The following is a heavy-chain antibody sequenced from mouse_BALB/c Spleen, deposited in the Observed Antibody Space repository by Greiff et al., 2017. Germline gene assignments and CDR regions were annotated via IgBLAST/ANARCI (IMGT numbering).Heavy chain of an antibody. Sequence: VQLQQSGPGLVKPSQTVSLTCTVTGISITTGNYRWSWIRQFPGNKLEWIGYIYYSGTITYNPSLTSRTTITRDTSKNQFFLEMNSLTAEDTATYYCAREGYDYYFDYWGQGTTLTVSS. CDR2: IYYSGTI. CDR3: AREGYDYYFDY. CDR1: GISITTGNYR. D-gene: IGHD2-2*01. J-gene: IGHJ2*01. V-gene: IGHV3-5*02.